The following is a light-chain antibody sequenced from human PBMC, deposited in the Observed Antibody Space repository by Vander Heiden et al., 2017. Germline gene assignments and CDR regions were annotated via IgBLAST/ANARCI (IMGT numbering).Light chain of an antibody. CDR3: QESYSTPRT. CDR1: QSISSY. CDR2: AAS. V-gene: IGKV1-39*01. Sequence: DIQMTQSPSSLSASVGDRVTITCRASQSISSYLNWYQQKPGKAPKLLIYAASSLQSGVPSRFRGRGSGTDFTLTISRLQPEDFATYYCQESYSTPRTFGQGTKLEIK. J-gene: IGKJ1*01.